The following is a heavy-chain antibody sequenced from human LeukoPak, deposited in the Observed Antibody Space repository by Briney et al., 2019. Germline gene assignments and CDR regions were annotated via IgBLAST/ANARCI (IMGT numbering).Heavy chain of an antibody. CDR2: ISGSGGST. CDR1: GFTFSSYA. Sequence: GGSLRLSCAASGFTFSSYAMSWVRQAPGKGLEWVSAISGSGGSTYYADSVKGRFTISRDNSKNTLYLQMNSLRAEDTAVYYSAKDLAERILLWFGELLYQGFDYWGQGTLVTVSS. V-gene: IGHV3-23*01. CDR3: AKDLAERILLWFGELLYQGFDY. J-gene: IGHJ4*02. D-gene: IGHD3-10*01.